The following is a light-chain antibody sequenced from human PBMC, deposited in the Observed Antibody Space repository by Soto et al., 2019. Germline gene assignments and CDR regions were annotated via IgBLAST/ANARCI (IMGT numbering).Light chain of an antibody. CDR1: QSISSY. Sequence: DIQMTQSPSSLSASVGDRVTISCRASQSISSYLNWYQQQPGTAPKLLIYAASSLQRGVPSRFSGSGSGTDFTLTISSLQPEDFATYYCQQSYSTTRTFGQGTKVDIK. CDR3: QQSYSTTRT. CDR2: AAS. V-gene: IGKV1-39*01. J-gene: IGKJ1*01.